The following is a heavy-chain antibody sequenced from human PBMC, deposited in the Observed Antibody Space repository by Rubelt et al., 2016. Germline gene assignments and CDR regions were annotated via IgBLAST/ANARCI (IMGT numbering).Heavy chain of an antibody. J-gene: IGHJ3*02. Sequence: QVQLQQWGAGLLKPSETLSLTCAVYGGSFSGYYWSWIRQPPGKGLEWIGEINHSGSTNSNPSLKSRVTISVDTAKNQFSLKLSSWTAADTAVYYCASGSSEWLMDAFDIWGQGTMVTVSS. V-gene: IGHV4-34*01. D-gene: IGHD6-19*01. CDR3: ASGSSEWLMDAFDI. CDR2: INHSGST. CDR1: GGSFSGYY.